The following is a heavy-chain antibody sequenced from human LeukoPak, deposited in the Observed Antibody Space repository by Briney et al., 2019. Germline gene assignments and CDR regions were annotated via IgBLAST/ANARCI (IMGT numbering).Heavy chain of an antibody. CDR3: ARAGRGDYDSSGYYYVHYYYYMDV. J-gene: IGHJ6*03. Sequence: SETLSLTCTVSGGSISSYYWSWIRQPAGKGLEWIGRIYTSGSTNYNPSLKSRVTMSVDTSKNQFSLELSSVTAADTAVYYCARAGRGDYDSSGYYYVHYYYYMDVWGKGTTVTVSS. CDR2: IYTSGST. V-gene: IGHV4-4*07. D-gene: IGHD3-22*01. CDR1: GGSISSYY.